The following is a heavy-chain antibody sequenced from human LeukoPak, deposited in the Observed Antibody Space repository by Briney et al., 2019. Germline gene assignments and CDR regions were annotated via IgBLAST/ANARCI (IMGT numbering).Heavy chain of an antibody. V-gene: IGHV4-39*01. Sequence: SETLSLTCIVSGGSISSTSYWGWIRQPPGKGLEWIGTILYSGSTFYNPSLKSRVTISVDTSKNQFSLKLNSVTAADTAVYYCARQEVGAGYCSSTSCAEPHWFDPWGQGTRVTVSS. CDR3: ARQEVGAGYCSSTSCAEPHWFDP. J-gene: IGHJ5*02. CDR1: GGSISSTSY. CDR2: ILYSGST. D-gene: IGHD2-2*01.